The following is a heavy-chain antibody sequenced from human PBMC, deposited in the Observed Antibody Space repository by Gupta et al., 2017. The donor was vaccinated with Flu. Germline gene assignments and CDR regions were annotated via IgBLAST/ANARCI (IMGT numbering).Heavy chain of an antibody. CDR3: ARGRDSAFDS. CDR1: GDSIFSNNVA. Sequence: QLQLQQSGPGLVKPSQTLSLTCVITGDSIFSNNVAWNWIRQSPSRGLEWLGRTYYMSKWHNDYAVSVKSRITINPDTSKNQFSLQLNSMTPDDTAVYYCARGRDSAFDSWGQGTMVTVSS. CDR2: TYYMSKWHN. J-gene: IGHJ3*02. D-gene: IGHD3-22*01. V-gene: IGHV6-1*01.